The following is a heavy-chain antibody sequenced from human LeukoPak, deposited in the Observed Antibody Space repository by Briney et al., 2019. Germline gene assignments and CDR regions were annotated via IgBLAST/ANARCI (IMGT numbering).Heavy chain of an antibody. D-gene: IGHD4-11*01. CDR3: ARDRDDYSNFDY. V-gene: IGHV1-24*01. Sequence: ASVKVSCMVSGYTLTELSMHWVRQAPGKGLEWMGGFDPEDGETIYAQKFQGRVTMTEDTSTDTAYMELSSLRSEDTAVYYCARDRDDYSNFDYWGQGTLVTVSS. J-gene: IGHJ4*02. CDR2: FDPEDGET. CDR1: GYTLTELS.